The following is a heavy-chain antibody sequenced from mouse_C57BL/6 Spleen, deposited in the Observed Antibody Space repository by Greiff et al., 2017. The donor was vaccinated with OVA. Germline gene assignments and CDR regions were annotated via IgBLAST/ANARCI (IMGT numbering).Heavy chain of an antibody. CDR3: ARQELGPSDY. CDR2: ISSGGSYT. Sequence: EVMLVESGGDLVKPGGSLKLSCAASGFTFSSYGMSWVRQTPDKRLEWVATISSGGSYTYYPDSVKGRFTISRDNAKNTLYLQMSSLKSEDTAMYYCARQELGPSDYWGQGTTLTVSS. J-gene: IGHJ2*01. V-gene: IGHV5-6*02. D-gene: IGHD4-1*01. CDR1: GFTFSSYG.